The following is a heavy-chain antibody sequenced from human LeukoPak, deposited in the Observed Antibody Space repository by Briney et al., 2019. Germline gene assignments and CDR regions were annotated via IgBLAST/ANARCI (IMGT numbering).Heavy chain of an antibody. D-gene: IGHD6-13*01. CDR3: AKADTLVVAAVSDAFDI. CDR1: GFTFSSYA. CDR2: ISGSGGST. V-gene: IGHV3-23*01. Sequence: PGGSLRLSCAASGFTFSSYAMSWVRQAPGKGLEWVSAISGSGGSTYYADSVKGRFTISRDNSKNTLYLQMNSPRAEDTAVYYCAKADTLVVAAVSDAFDIWGQGTMVTVSS. J-gene: IGHJ3*02.